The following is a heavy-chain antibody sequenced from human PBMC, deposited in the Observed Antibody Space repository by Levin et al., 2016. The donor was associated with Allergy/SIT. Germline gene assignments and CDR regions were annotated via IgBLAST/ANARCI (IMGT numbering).Heavy chain of an antibody. CDR2: INPNSGDT. J-gene: IGHJ2*01. Sequence: ASVKVSCKASGYTFTAFHIHWVRQAPGQGLEWLGWINPNSGDTNYAQKFQGRVTMTSDTSSNTAYMELTRLTSDDTAVYYCARDGAAGSYYDNWYFDLWGRGTLVTVAS. CDR3: ARDGAAGSYYDNWYFDL. CDR1: GYTFTAFH. V-gene: IGHV1-2*02. D-gene: IGHD1-26*01.